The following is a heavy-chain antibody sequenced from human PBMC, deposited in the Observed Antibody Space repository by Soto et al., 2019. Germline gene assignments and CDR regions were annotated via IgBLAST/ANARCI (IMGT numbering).Heavy chain of an antibody. J-gene: IGHJ6*02. Sequence: QVQLVASGGGVVQPGTSLRLSCEASGFTFSDHAMHWVRQAPGKGLEWVAVVWFDGGNKFYTDSVNGRFTISRDNSKNTLFLKMNSLRVVDTAVYYCARAPAGDYTLYHYYTMDVWGQGTPVTVSS. CDR3: ARAPAGDYTLYHYYTMDV. D-gene: IGHD4-17*01. V-gene: IGHV3-33*01. CDR1: GFTFSDHA. CDR2: VWFDGGNK.